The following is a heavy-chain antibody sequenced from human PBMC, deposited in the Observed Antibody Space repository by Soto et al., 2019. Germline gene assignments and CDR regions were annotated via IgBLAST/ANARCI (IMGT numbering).Heavy chain of an antibody. CDR1: GFTFSSYW. V-gene: IGHV3-7*03. Sequence: PGGSLRLACAASGFTFSSYWMSWVRQAPGKGLEWVANIKQDGSEKYYVDSVKGRFTISRDNAKNSLYLQMNSLRVEDTAVYYCARRGPPKSLSYWGQGTQVTVSS. CDR3: ARRGPPKSLSY. CDR2: IKQDGSEK. J-gene: IGHJ4*02.